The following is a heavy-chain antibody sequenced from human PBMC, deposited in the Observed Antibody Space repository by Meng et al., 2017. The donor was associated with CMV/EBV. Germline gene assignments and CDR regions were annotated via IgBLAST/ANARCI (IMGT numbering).Heavy chain of an antibody. CDR2: INHSGST. CDR3: ARVWDSGWDY. V-gene: IGHV4-34*01. Sequence: QVPLPPWGAGLLTPADTLSLTCAVYGGSFSGYYWSWIRQPPGKGLEWIGEINHSGSTNYNPSLKSRVTISVDTSKNQFSLKLSSVTAADTAVYYCARVWDSGWDYWGQGTLVTVSS. J-gene: IGHJ4*02. D-gene: IGHD3-22*01. CDR1: GGSFSGYY.